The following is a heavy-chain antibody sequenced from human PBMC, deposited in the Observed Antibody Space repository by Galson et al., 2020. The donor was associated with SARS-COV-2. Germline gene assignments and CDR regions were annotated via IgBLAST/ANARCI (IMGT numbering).Heavy chain of an antibody. J-gene: IGHJ4*02. CDR3: ARIAVEAAGSFDY. CDR2: IFSNDEK. CDR1: GFSLSNSKVG. V-gene: IGHV2-26*01. Sequence: ESGPKLVKPTETLTLTCTVSGFSLSNSKVGVSWSRQPPGKTLEWLAHIFSNDEKFYSASLKSRLTISKDTSKSQVVLTLTNMDAVDTATYFCARIAVEAAGSFDYWGQGSLVTVSS. D-gene: IGHD6-13*01.